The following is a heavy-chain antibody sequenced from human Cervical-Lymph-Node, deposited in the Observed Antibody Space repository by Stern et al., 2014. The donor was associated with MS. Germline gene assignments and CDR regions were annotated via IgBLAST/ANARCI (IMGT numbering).Heavy chain of an antibody. CDR2: LALDEEK. J-gene: IGHJ6*02. CDR1: GFSLSTTGMR. V-gene: IGHV2-70*04. Sequence: QVTLRESGPALMKPTQTLTLTCTFSGFSLSTTGMRVSCIRQPPGKALEWLARLALDEEKFYSTSLQTRLNISQYTDKKHVGLTMTNIDPVDTGTYYCARTTYDVEVWGPGTTVTVTS. CDR3: ARTTYDVEV.